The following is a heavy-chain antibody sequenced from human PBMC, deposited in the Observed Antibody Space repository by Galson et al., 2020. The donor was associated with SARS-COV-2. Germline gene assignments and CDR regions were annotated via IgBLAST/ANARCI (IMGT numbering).Heavy chain of an antibody. CDR2: TNPQRGDS. D-gene: IGHD3-10*01. CDR3: ARDSGRPGRHLYFDL. CDR1: GYIFTAFY. Sequence: ASVKVSCKASGYIFTAFYLHWVRQAPGQEPEWMGWTNPQRGDSVYAQDFQDRVIMTSDKSVSTVYMELRNLKSDDTALYYCARDSGRPGRHLYFDLWGRGTRVTVSS. V-gene: IGHV1-2*02. J-gene: IGHJ2*01.